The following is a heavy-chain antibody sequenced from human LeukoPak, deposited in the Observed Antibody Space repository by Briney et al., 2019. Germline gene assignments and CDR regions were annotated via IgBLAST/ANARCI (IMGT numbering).Heavy chain of an antibody. CDR3: ARSERSSSRRAFDI. CDR2: MFGGGGT. D-gene: IGHD1-26*01. V-gene: IGHV3-66*02. CDR1: GFSVSTNY. J-gene: IGHJ3*02. Sequence: GGSLRLSCAASGFSVSTNYVSWFRQAPGKGLEWVSGMFGGGGTYYADSVKGRFAVSRDNSKNTLYLQMNSLRPEDTAMSYCARSERSSSRRAFDIWGLGTMVTVSS.